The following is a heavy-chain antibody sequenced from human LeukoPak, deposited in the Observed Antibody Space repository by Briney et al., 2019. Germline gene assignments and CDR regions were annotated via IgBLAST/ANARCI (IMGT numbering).Heavy chain of an antibody. CDR3: ARAHSSSSGYYYYCYMDV. V-gene: IGHV4-39*07. Sequence: GSLRLSCAASGFTFSSYEMNWVRQPPGKGLEWIGSIYYSGSTYYNPSLKSRVTISVDTSKNQFSLKLSSVTAADTAVYYCARAHSSSSGYYYYCYMDVWGKGTTVTVSS. CDR2: IYYSGST. J-gene: IGHJ6*03. CDR1: GFTFSSYE. D-gene: IGHD6-6*01.